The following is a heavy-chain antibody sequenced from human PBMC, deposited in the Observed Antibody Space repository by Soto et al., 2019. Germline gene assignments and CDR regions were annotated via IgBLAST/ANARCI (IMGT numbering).Heavy chain of an antibody. CDR2: INHSGST. V-gene: IGHV4-34*01. CDR1: GGSFSGYY. Sequence: QVQLQQWGAGLLKPSETLSLTCAVYGGSFSGYYWSWIRQPPGKGLEWIGEINHSGSTNYNPSLKSRVTISVDTSKNQFSLKLSSVTGADTAVYYCARGAPRIVVVPAAIHYYFDYWGQGTLVTVSS. D-gene: IGHD2-2*01. CDR3: ARGAPRIVVVPAAIHYYFDY. J-gene: IGHJ4*02.